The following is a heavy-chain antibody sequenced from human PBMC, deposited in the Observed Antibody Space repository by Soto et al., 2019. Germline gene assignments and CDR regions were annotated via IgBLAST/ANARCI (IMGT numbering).Heavy chain of an antibody. CDR2: ISYDGSNK. D-gene: IGHD3-3*01. Sequence: GSLRLSCAVSGLTFRSYGMHWVRQAPGKGLEWVAVISYDGSNKYYADSVKGRFTISRDNSKNTLYLQMNSLRAEDTAVYYCAKDLAGDFWSGYHYFDYWGQGTLVTVSS. V-gene: IGHV3-30*18. J-gene: IGHJ4*02. CDR1: GLTFRSYG. CDR3: AKDLAGDFWSGYHYFDY.